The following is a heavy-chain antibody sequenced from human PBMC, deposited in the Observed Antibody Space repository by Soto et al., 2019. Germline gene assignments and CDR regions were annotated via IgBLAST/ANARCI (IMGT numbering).Heavy chain of an antibody. D-gene: IGHD3-9*01. CDR3: ARGGTSYDILTGQNRYYFDY. V-gene: IGHV1-69*13. Sequence: SVKVSCKASGGTFSSYAISWVRQAPGQGLEWMGGIIPIFGTANYAQKFQGRVTITADESTSTAYMELSSLRSEDTAVYYCARGGTSYDILTGQNRYYFDYWGQGTLVTVSS. CDR2: IIPIFGTA. J-gene: IGHJ4*02. CDR1: GGTFSSYA.